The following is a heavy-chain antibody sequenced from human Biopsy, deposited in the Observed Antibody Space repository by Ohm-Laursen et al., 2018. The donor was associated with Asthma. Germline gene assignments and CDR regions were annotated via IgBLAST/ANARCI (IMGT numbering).Heavy chain of an antibody. V-gene: IGHV3-21*01. J-gene: IGHJ4*02. D-gene: IGHD5-12*01. Sequence: GSLRLSCTASGFSFSHYNMNWVRQAPGKGLEWVSSITDTSRYIKYADSVKGRFTISRDNAKNSLYLQMNSLRAEDTAVYYCERDGPELATELEYWGPGTLVTVSS. CDR2: ITDTSRYI. CDR3: ERDGPELATELEY. CDR1: GFSFSHYN.